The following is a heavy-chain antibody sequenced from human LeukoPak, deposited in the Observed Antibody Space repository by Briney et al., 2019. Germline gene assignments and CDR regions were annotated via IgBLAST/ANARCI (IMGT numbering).Heavy chain of an antibody. CDR3: AKDSGSYGGITKFDY. Sequence: GGSLRLSCAASGFTFDDYAMHWVRQAPGKGLEWVSGISWNSGSIGYADSVKGRFTISRDNAKNSPYLQMNSLRAEDTALYYCAKDSGSYGGITKFDYWGQGTLVTVSS. J-gene: IGHJ4*02. D-gene: IGHD1-26*01. CDR1: GFTFDDYA. V-gene: IGHV3-9*01. CDR2: ISWNSGSI.